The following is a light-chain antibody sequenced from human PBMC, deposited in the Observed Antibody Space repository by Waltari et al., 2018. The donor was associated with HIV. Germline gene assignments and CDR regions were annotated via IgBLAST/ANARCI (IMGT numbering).Light chain of an antibody. J-gene: IGLJ1*01. Sequence: QSALTQPPSVSGSPGQSITISCTGTSSDVGGSNYVPWYQQHPGKAPKLMIYEVSNLPSGVSNRFSGSKSCNTASLTIPGLQAEDEADYYCSSYTSSSTSHVFGTGTKVTVL. CDR3: SSYTSSSTSHV. V-gene: IGLV2-14*01. CDR2: EVS. CDR1: SSDVGGSNY.